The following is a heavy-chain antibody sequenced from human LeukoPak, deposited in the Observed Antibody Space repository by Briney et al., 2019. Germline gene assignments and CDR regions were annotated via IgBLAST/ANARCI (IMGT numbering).Heavy chain of an antibody. D-gene: IGHD6-13*01. V-gene: IGHV3-11*04. CDR1: EFTFSDYY. CDR3: ARAAYSSTWYSRYFDL. CDR2: ISSTASTR. Sequence: PGGSLRLSCAASEFTFSDYYMSWIRQAPGKGLAWVSYISSTASTRYYADSVKGRFTISRDNAKNSLYLQMNSLRAEDTAVYYCARAAYSSTWYSRYFDLWGRGTLVTVSS. J-gene: IGHJ2*01.